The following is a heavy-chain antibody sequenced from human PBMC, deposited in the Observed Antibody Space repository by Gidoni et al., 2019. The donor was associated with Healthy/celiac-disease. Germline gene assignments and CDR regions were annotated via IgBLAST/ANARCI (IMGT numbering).Heavy chain of an antibody. Sequence: QLQLQESGPGLVKPSETLSLTCPVSGGPLSSSSYYWGWIRQPPGTVLEWIGSIYYSGSTYYSPSLNSRVTISVDTSKNQFSLKLSYVTAADTAVYYCARRGGSYYVITDYWGQGTLVTVSS. CDR2: IYYSGST. CDR1: GGPLSSSSYY. J-gene: IGHJ4*02. V-gene: IGHV4-39*01. CDR3: ARRGGSYYVITDY. D-gene: IGHD1-26*01.